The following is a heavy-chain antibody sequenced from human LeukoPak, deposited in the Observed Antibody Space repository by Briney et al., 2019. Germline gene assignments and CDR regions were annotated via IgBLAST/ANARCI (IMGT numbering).Heavy chain of an antibody. D-gene: IGHD2-15*01. CDR2: IYDSGGT. CDR3: AGGGPVGLFEY. V-gene: IGHV4-59*01. CDR1: GGAISGGY. Sequence: PSETLSLTCTMSGGAISGGYWSWIRQPPGKRLEWIGYIYDSGGTNYNPSLESRVTISRDITRDRCSLKLSSVTAADTAVYYCAGGGPVGLFEYWGQGNLVTVSS. J-gene: IGHJ4*02.